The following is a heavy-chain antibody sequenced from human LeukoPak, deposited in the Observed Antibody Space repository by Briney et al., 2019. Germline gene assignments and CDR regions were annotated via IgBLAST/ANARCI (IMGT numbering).Heavy chain of an antibody. D-gene: IGHD3-10*01. CDR3: ASNLYYYGSGSYAYYYYYMDV. V-gene: IGHV3-23*01. CDR2: ISGSGGST. J-gene: IGHJ6*03. Sequence: GGSLRLSCAASGFTFSSYAMSWVRQAPGKGLEWVSAISGSGGSTYYADSVKGRFTISRDNAKNSLYLQMNSLRAEDTAVYYCASNLYYYGSGSYAYYYYYMDVWGKGTTVTISS. CDR1: GFTFSSYA.